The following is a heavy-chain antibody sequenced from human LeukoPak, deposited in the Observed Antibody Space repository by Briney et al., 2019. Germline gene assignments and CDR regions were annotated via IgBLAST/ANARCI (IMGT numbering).Heavy chain of an antibody. Sequence: SETLSLTCTVSGGSISSYYWSWIRQPPGKGLEWIGYIYYGGSTNYNPSLKSRVTISVDTSKNQFSLKLSSVTAADTAVYYCARQGYSYGYIFDYWGQGTLVTVSS. CDR1: GGSISSYY. V-gene: IGHV4-59*08. D-gene: IGHD5-18*01. J-gene: IGHJ4*02. CDR3: ARQGYSYGYIFDY. CDR2: IYYGGST.